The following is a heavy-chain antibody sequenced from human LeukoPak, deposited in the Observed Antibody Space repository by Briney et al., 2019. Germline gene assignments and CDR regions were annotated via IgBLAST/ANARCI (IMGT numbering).Heavy chain of an antibody. Sequence: PGGSLRLSCTASGFTFGDYAMSWVRQAPGKGLEWVGFIRRKAYGGTTEYAASVKGRFTISRDDSKSIAYLQMNSLKTEDTAVYYCTRVGYYYGSGSYYKRYFDYWGQGTLVTVSS. CDR2: IRRKAYGGTT. CDR3: TRVGYYYGSGSYYKRYFDY. J-gene: IGHJ4*02. V-gene: IGHV3-49*04. D-gene: IGHD3-10*01. CDR1: GFTFGDYA.